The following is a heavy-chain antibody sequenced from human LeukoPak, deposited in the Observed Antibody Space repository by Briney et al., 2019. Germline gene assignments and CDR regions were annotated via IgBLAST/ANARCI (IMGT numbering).Heavy chain of an antibody. V-gene: IGHV3-48*04. CDR2: ITSSSGTI. CDR1: GFTFSSYS. Sequence: GGSLRLSCAASGFTFSSYSMNWVRQAPGKGLEWVSYITSSSGTIYYADSVKGRFTISRDNAKNSLYLQMNSLRAEDTAVYYCARGNYGSGSPNWFDPWGQGTLVTVSS. D-gene: IGHD3-10*01. J-gene: IGHJ5*02. CDR3: ARGNYGSGSPNWFDP.